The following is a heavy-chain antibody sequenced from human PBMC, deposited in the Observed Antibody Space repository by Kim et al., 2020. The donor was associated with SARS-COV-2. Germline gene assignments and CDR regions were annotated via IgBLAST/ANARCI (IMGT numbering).Heavy chain of an antibody. CDR3: AREGSGSEGVDY. V-gene: IGHV4-59*01. J-gene: IGHJ4*02. Sequence: NYNPPLKSRVTISVDTSKNQFSLKLSSVTAADTAVYYCAREGSGSEGVDYWGQGTLVTVSS. D-gene: IGHD3-10*01.